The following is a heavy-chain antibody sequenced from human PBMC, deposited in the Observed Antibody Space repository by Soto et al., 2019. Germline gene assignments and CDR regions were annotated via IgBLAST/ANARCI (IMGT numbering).Heavy chain of an antibody. CDR2: IYYSGST. CDR3: ARWGRQRYYFDY. D-gene: IGHD7-27*01. J-gene: IGHJ4*02. Sequence: LSLTCTVSGGSISSSSYYWGWIRQPPGKGLEWIGSIYYSGSTYYNPSLKSRVTISVDTSKNQFSLKLSSVTAADTAVYYCARWGRQRYYFDYWGQGTLVTVSS. V-gene: IGHV4-39*01. CDR1: GGSISSSSYY.